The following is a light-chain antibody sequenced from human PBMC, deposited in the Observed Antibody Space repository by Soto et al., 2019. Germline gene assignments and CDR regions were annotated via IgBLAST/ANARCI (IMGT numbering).Light chain of an antibody. Sequence: ETVLTQSPGTLSLSPGERATLSCRASQSVSSSYLAWYQQKPGQAPRLLIYDASSRATGIPDRFSGSGSGTDFTLTISRLEPEDFAVYYCQQYGNSPTFGQGTKVEIK. CDR1: QSVSSSY. V-gene: IGKV3-20*01. CDR2: DAS. CDR3: QQYGNSPT. J-gene: IGKJ1*01.